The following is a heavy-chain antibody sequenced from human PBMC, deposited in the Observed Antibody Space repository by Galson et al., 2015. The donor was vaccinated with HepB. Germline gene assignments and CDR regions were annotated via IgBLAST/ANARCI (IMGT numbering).Heavy chain of an antibody. J-gene: IGHJ3*02. CDR1: GYTFTSYD. D-gene: IGHD5-18*01. CDR2: MNPNSGNT. Sequence: SVKVSCKASGYTFTSYDINWVRQATGQGLEWMGWMNPNSGNTGYAQKFQGRVTMTRNTSISTAYMELSSLRSEDTAVYYCARGTWIQLWERGAAFDIWGQGTMVTASS. CDR3: ARGTWIQLWERGAAFDI. V-gene: IGHV1-8*01.